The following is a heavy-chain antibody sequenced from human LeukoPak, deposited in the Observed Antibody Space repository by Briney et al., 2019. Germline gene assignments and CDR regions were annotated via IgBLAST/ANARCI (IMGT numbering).Heavy chain of an antibody. CDR3: AAGYCSGGSCYSDWFDP. J-gene: IGHJ5*02. CDR1: GGSISSYY. V-gene: IGHV4-4*07. D-gene: IGHD2-15*01. Sequence: TSETLSLTCTLSGGSISSYYWSWIRQPAGKGLEWIGRIYTSGSTNYNPPLKSRVTMSVETSKNPFSQKLSSVTAADTAVYYCAAGYCSGGSCYSDWFDPWGQGTLVTVSS. CDR2: IYTSGST.